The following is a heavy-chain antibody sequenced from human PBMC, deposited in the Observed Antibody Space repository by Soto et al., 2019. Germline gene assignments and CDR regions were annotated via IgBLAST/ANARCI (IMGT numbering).Heavy chain of an antibody. D-gene: IGHD3-22*01. Sequence: PGESLKISCKGSGYSFTSYWIGWVRQMPGKGLEWMGIIYPGDSDTRYSPSFQGQVTISADKSISTAYLQWSSLKASDTAMYYCARSNPMYYYDSSGPPHAFDIWGQGTMVTVSS. V-gene: IGHV5-51*01. J-gene: IGHJ3*02. CDR2: IYPGDSDT. CDR3: ARSNPMYYYDSSGPPHAFDI. CDR1: GYSFTSYW.